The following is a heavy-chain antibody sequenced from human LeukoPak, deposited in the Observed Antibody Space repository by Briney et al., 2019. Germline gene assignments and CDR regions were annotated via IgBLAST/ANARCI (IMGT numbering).Heavy chain of an antibody. D-gene: IGHD5-12*01. Sequence: GASVKVSCKASGYTFTSYDINWVRQATGQGLEWMGWMNPNSGNTGYAQKFQGRVTMTRNTSISTAYMELSSLRSEDTAVYCCARVWIGHYYYYGMDVWGQGTTVTVSS. CDR1: GYTFTSYD. CDR2: MNPNSGNT. J-gene: IGHJ6*02. CDR3: ARVWIGHYYYYGMDV. V-gene: IGHV1-8*01.